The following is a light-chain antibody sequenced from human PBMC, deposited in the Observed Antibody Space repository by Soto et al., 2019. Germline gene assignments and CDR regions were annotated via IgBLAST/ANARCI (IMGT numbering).Light chain of an antibody. Sequence: QSALTQPASVSGSPGQSITISCTGTSSDVGGYNYVSWYQQHPGKAPKLMIYDVSNRPSGVSNRFSGSKSGNTASLTISGIQAEDGADYYCSSFTSGSTLYVFGTGTKVTVL. CDR1: SSDVGGYNY. CDR2: DVS. V-gene: IGLV2-14*01. J-gene: IGLJ1*01. CDR3: SSFTSGSTLYV.